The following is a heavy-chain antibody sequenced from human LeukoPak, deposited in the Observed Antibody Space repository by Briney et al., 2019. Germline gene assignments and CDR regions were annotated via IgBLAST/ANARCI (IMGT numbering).Heavy chain of an antibody. V-gene: IGHV3-30-3*01. D-gene: IGHD2-2*01. J-gene: IGHJ6*02. Sequence: GGSLRLSCAASGFTFSSYAIHWVRQAPGKGLEWVAVISYDGSNKYYVDSVKGRFTISRDNSMDTLFLQMNSLRAEDTALYYCAKGMEWVVVPAALDVWGQGTTVTVSS. CDR1: GFTFSSYA. CDR2: ISYDGSNK. CDR3: AKGMEWVVVPAALDV.